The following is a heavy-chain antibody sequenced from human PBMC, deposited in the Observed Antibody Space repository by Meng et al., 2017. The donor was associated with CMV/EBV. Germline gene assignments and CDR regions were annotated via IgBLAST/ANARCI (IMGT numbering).Heavy chain of an antibody. V-gene: IGHV4-4*07. CDR3: ARDSSGWYPHFDY. J-gene: IGHJ4*02. CDR2: IYTSGST. Sequence: VQHAEPGPGLVMPSVPLSLPCTVSGGSSSSYYWSWIRQPAGKGLEWIGRIYTSGSTNYNPSLKSRVTMSVDTSKNQFSLKLSSVTAADTAVYYCARDSSGWYPHFDYWGQGTLVTVSS. D-gene: IGHD6-19*01. CDR1: GGSSSSYY.